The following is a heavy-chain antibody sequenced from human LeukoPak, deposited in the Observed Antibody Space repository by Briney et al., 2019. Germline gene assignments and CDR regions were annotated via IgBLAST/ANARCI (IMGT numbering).Heavy chain of an antibody. V-gene: IGHV3-48*03. CDR2: ISSSGSTI. Sequence: PGGSLRLSCAASGFTFSSYEMNWVRQAPGKGLEWVSYISSSGSTIYYADSVKGRFTISRDNAKNSLYLQMNSLRAEDTAVYYCARGMRGAYYYYYYYMDVWGKGTTVTISS. CDR1: GFTFSSYE. CDR3: ARGMRGAYYYYYYYMDV. J-gene: IGHJ6*03.